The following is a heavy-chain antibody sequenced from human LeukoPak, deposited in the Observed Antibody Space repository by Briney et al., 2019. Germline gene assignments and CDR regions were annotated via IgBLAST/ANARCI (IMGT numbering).Heavy chain of an antibody. Sequence: SVKVSCKASGSTFSSYAISWVRQAPGQGLEWMGGIIPIFGTANYAQKFQGRVTITADESTSTAYMELSSLRSEDTAVYYCARSLDPVLLIPDIVVVPVPLYWGQGTLVTVSS. CDR1: GSTFSSYA. CDR3: ARSLDPVLLIPDIVVVPVPLY. J-gene: IGHJ4*02. V-gene: IGHV1-69*01. D-gene: IGHD2-2*01. CDR2: IIPIFGTA.